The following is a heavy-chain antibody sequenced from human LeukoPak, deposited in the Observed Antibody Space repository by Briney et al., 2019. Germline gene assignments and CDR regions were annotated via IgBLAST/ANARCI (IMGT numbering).Heavy chain of an antibody. CDR2: KNPNSGNT. Sequence: ASVKVSCKASGYTFTSYDINWVRQATGQGLEWMGWKNPNSGNTGYAQKFQGRVTMTRNTSISTAYMELSSLRSEDTAVYYCARGGDIVVVPAAQFDYWGQGTLVTVSS. J-gene: IGHJ4*02. CDR1: GYTFTSYD. D-gene: IGHD2-2*01. V-gene: IGHV1-8*01. CDR3: ARGGDIVVVPAAQFDY.